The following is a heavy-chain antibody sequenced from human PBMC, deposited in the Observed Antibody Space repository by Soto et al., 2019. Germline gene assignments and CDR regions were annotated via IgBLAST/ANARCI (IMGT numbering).Heavy chain of an antibody. J-gene: IGHJ4*02. D-gene: IGHD3-22*01. CDR2: ISGSGGST. CDR3: AKERVGNYYDSSGVPGY. Sequence: PGGSLRLSCAASGFTFSSYAMSWVRQAPGKGLEWVSAISGSGGSTYYADSVKGRFTISRDNSKNTLYLQMNSLRAEDTAVYYCAKERVGNYYDSSGVPGYWGQGTLVTVSS. V-gene: IGHV3-23*01. CDR1: GFTFSSYA.